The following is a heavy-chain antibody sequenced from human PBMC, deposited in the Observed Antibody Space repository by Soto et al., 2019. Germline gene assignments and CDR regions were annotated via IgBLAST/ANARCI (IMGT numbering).Heavy chain of an antibody. J-gene: IGHJ5*02. CDR1: GFTFINYA. CDR2: IDDSGAST. Sequence: GGSLRLSCEASGFTFINYAMSWVRQAPGKGLEWVSGIDDSGASTYYADSMKGRFSISRDNSKNTLYLQMRGLRVEDTAVYYFSKDVYRSATKPCLDTWGQGTLVTVSS. V-gene: IGHV3-23*01. CDR3: SKDVYRSATKPCLDT.